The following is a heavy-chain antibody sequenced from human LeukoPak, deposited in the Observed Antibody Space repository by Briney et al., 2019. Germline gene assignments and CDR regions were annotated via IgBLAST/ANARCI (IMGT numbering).Heavy chain of an antibody. V-gene: IGHV1-2*02. CDR2: NNPNSGGT. CDR3: ARFLSGDY. J-gene: IGHJ4*02. Sequence: ASVKVSCKASGYTFTAYYIPWLRQAPGQGPGWMGWNNPNSGGTIYAPKFPGRLTVSMDTSITTVYMELSSLRSDDTAMYYCARFLSGDYWGQGTLVTVSS. CDR1: GYTFTAYY. D-gene: IGHD3-10*01.